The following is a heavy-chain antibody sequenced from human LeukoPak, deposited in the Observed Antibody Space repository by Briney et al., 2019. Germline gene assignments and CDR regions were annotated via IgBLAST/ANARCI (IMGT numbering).Heavy chain of an antibody. Sequence: PSETLSLTCTVSGGSISSYYWSWIRQPPGKGLEWIGYIYYSGSTNYNPSLKSRVTISVDTSKNQFSLKLSSVTAADTAVYYCARGFYGDYVTPLSWGQGTLVTVSS. CDR3: ARGFYGDYVTPLS. J-gene: IGHJ5*02. CDR2: IYYSGST. D-gene: IGHD4-17*01. V-gene: IGHV4-59*01. CDR1: GGSISSYY.